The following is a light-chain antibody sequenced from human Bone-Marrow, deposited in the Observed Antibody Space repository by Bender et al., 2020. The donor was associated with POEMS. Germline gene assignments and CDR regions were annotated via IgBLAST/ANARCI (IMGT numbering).Light chain of an antibody. J-gene: IGLJ2*01. CDR1: IGSKN. CDR3: YSTDSSGNLLI. Sequence: SYVLTQSPSVSVAPGQTARITCGGSNIGSKNVHWYQQKSGQAPVLVIYEDKKRPSGIPERFSGSSSGTMATLIISGAQVEDEADYFCYSTDSSGNLLIFGGGTKLTVL. V-gene: IGLV3-10*01. CDR2: EDK.